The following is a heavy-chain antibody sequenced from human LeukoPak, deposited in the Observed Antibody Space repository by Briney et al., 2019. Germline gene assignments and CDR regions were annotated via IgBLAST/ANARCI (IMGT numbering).Heavy chain of an antibody. CDR2: ISSGSDYI. CDR3: ARDRPEGRAVAAAFDY. D-gene: IGHD6-19*01. J-gene: IGHJ4*02. Sequence: PGGSLRLSCAASGFTFSSYSMNWVRQTPGKGLEWVSSISSGSDYIYIADSVRGRFSVSRDNAKNSLYLQMDSLRAEDTAVYYCARDRPEGRAVAAAFDYWGQRTLVTVSS. V-gene: IGHV3-21*06. CDR1: GFTFSSYS.